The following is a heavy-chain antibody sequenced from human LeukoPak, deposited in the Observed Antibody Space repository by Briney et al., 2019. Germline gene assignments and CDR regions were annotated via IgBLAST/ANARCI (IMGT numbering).Heavy chain of an antibody. CDR1: GVTFSSYC. D-gene: IGHD3-10*01. CDR2: ISYDGSNK. J-gene: IGHJ4*02. V-gene: IGHV3-30*18. Sequence: PGRTLTLSCAASGVTFSSYCMHWVRQPPGKGLEWVAVISYDGSNKYYAASVNGRFTISKDTSENTRHQQMNSLRAEDTAVYYCAKDDSREYYYGSGSYYPLFDFWGQGTLVTVSS. CDR3: AKDDSREYYYGSGSYYPLFDF.